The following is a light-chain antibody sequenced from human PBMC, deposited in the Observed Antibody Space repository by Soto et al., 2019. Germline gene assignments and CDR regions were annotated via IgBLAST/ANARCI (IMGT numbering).Light chain of an antibody. V-gene: IGKV1-5*01. CDR1: QTISSW. Sequence: DIKMSQSPSTLSGYVGDRVTITCRASQTISSWLAWYQQKPGKAPKLLIYAASTLQSGVPSRFSGSGSGTDFTLTISCLQSEDFATYYCQQYYSYPWPFGQGSKV. CDR3: QQYYSYPWP. J-gene: IGKJ1*01. CDR2: AAS.